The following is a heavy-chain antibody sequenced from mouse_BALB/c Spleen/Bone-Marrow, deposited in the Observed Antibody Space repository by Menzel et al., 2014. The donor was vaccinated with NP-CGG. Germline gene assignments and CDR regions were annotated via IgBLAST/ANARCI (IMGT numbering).Heavy chain of an antibody. J-gene: IGHJ3*01. CDR2: IYPYNGGI. CDR1: GYTFSDYN. CDR3: ARGWLLSWFAY. V-gene: IGHV1S29*02. Sequence: EVQLQQSGPELVKPGASVKISCEASGYTFSDYNMHWVKQSHGKSLEWIGNIYPYNGGIGYNQKFKRKATLTVDNSSSTAYMELRSLTSEDSAVYHCARGWLLSWFAYWGQGTLVTVSA. D-gene: IGHD2-3*01.